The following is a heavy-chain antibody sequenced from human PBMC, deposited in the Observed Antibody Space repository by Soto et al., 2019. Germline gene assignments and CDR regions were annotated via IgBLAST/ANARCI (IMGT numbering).Heavy chain of an antibody. D-gene: IGHD5-12*01. J-gene: IGHJ4*02. CDR2: ISSSSSTI. Sequence: EVQLVESGGGLVQPGGSLRLSCAASGFTFSSYSMNWVRQAPGQGLEWVSYISSSSSTIYYADSVKGRFTISRDNAKNSLYLQMNSLRDEDTAVYYCARENSGYDSRFYYFDYWGQGTLVTVSS. CDR1: GFTFSSYS. V-gene: IGHV3-48*02. CDR3: ARENSGYDSRFYYFDY.